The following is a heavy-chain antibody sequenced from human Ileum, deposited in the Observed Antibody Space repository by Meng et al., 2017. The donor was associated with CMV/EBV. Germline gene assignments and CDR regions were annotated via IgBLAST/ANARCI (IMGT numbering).Heavy chain of an antibody. D-gene: IGHD1-26*01. CDR3: SRLGEWEVINQSFDY. V-gene: IGHV3-73*01. CDR2: IRGKVGNSAT. Sequence: KVSCAASGFTFSNYGIHWVRQAAGKGLEWVGRIRGKVGNSATAYAESVKGRFTISRDDSKNTAYLQMNSLKTEDTAVYYCSRLGEWEVINQSFDYWGQGKQVNGAS. J-gene: IGHJ4*02. CDR1: GFTFSNYG.